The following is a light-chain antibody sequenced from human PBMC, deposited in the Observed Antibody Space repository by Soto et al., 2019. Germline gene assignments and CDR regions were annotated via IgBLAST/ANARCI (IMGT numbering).Light chain of an antibody. V-gene: IGLV2-11*01. CDR1: SSDVGGYNY. CDR2: DVS. Sequence: QSVLTQPRSVSGSPGQSVTISCTGTSSDVGGYNYVSWYQQHPGKAPKLMIYDVSKRPSGVPDRFSDSKSGNTASLTISGLQDEDEADYYCCSYAGSYTNWVFGGGTKLTFL. CDR3: CSYAGSYTNWV. J-gene: IGLJ3*02.